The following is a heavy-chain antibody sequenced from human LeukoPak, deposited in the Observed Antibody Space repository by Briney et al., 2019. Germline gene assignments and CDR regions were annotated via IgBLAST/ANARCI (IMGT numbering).Heavy chain of an antibody. D-gene: IGHD5-12*01. CDR2: ISYSGST. J-gene: IGHJ5*02. V-gene: IGHV4-59*01. CDR3: ARGGSGYALNWFDP. Sequence: ASETLSLTCTVSGGSIGSYYWSWIRQPPGKGLEWIGHISYSGSTNYNPSLKSRVTISVDTSKNQFSLKLSSVTAADTAVYYCARGGSGYALNWFDPWGQGTLVTVSS. CDR1: GGSIGSYY.